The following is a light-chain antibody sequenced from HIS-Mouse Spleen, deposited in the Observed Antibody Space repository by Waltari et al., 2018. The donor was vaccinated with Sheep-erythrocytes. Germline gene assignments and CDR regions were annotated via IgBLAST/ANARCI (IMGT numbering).Light chain of an antibody. CDR3: CSYAGSSTFVV. Sequence: QSALTQPASVSGSPGQSIPLSCTGTSSDVGRYHLVSWYQQHPGKAPKLMIYEGSKPPSGVSNRFSGSKSGNTASLTISGLQAEDEADYYCCSYAGSSTFVVFGGGTKLTVL. V-gene: IGLV2-23*01. J-gene: IGLJ2*01. CDR2: EGS. CDR1: SSDVGRYHL.